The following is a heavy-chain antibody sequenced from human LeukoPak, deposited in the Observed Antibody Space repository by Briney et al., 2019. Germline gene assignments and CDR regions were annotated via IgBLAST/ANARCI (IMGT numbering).Heavy chain of an antibody. CDR2: IYYSGST. CDR1: GGSISSSSYY. J-gene: IGHJ5*02. CDR3: ARPGMATITNWFDP. V-gene: IGHV4-39*01. Sequence: PSETLSLTCTVSGGSISSSSYYWGWIRQPPGKGLEWIGSIYYSGSTYYNPSLKSRVTISVDTSKNQFSLKLSSETAADTAVYYCARPGMATITNWFDPWGQGTLVTVSS. D-gene: IGHD5-24*01.